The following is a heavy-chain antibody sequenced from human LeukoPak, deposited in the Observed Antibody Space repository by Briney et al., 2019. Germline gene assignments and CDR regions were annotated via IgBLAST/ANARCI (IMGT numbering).Heavy chain of an antibody. CDR2: ISANGRIT. CDR1: GFTFSSYA. V-gene: IGHV3-23*01. J-gene: IGHJ4*02. Sequence: PGGSLRLSCAASGFTFSSYAMSWVRQAPGKGLEWVSGISANGRITYYGDSLKGRFNISRDNSKTTVYLQVHSLRVEDTAIYYCAKGGYSGYRPLTFFDSWGQGTLVSVSS. CDR3: AKGGYSGYRPLTFFDS. D-gene: IGHD5-12*01.